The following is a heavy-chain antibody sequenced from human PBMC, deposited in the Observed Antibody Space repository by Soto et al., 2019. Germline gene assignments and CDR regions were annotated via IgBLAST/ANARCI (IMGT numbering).Heavy chain of an antibody. Sequence: SETLSLTCTVSGGSISSSSYYWGWIRQPPGKGLEWIGSIYYSGSTYYNPSLKSRVTISVDTSKNQFSLKLSSVTAADTAVYYCATLAGTGRHYGMDVWGQGPTVTVSS. V-gene: IGHV4-39*01. CDR2: IYYSGST. D-gene: IGHD1-1*01. CDR3: ATLAGTGRHYGMDV. J-gene: IGHJ6*02. CDR1: GGSISSSSYY.